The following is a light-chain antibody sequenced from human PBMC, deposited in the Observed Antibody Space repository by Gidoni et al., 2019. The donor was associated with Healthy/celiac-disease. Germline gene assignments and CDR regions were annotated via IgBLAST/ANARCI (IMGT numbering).Light chain of an antibody. CDR3: QQYDNLPP. J-gene: IGKJ4*01. Sequence: IQMTLTPSSLSSSVGDRVTITCQASPDISNYLNWYQQKPGKAPKLLIDDASNLETGVPSRFSGSGAGTDFTFTISSLQPEDIATYYCQQYDNLPPFGGGTKVEIK. CDR2: DAS. V-gene: IGKV1-33*01. CDR1: PDISNY.